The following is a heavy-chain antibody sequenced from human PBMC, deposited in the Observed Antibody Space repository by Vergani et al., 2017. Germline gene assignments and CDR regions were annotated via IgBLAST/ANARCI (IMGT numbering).Heavy chain of an antibody. J-gene: IGHJ4*02. CDR1: GFTFSSYG. D-gene: IGHD3-22*01. CDR2: IRYDGSNK. CDR3: AKWKDRNYYDSSGSDYFDY. V-gene: IGHV3-30*02. Sequence: QVQLVESGGGVVQPGGSLRLSCAASGFTFSSYGMHWVRQAPGKGLEWVAFIRYDGSNKYYADSVKGRFTISRDNSKNTLYLQMNSLRAEDTAVYYCAKWKDRNYYDSSGSDYFDYWGQGTLVTVSS.